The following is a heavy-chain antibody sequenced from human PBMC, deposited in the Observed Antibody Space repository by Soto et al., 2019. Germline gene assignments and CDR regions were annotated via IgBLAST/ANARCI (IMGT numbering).Heavy chain of an antibody. Sequence: QVQLQQWGAGLLKPSETLSLTCAVYGGSFSGYYWSWIRQPPGKGLEWIGEINHSGSTNYNPSLKSRVTISVDTSRNQFSLELSSVTAADTAVYYCARVPWGYSSGWRPRPFDYWGQGTLVTVSS. CDR3: ARVPWGYSSGWRPRPFDY. CDR1: GGSFSGYY. CDR2: INHSGST. V-gene: IGHV4-34*01. J-gene: IGHJ4*02. D-gene: IGHD6-19*01.